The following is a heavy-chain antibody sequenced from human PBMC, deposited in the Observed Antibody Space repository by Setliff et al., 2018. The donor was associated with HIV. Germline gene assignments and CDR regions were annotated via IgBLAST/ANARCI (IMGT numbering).Heavy chain of an antibody. CDR1: GYTFTSYD. D-gene: IGHD7-27*01. CDR2: MNPNSGNT. J-gene: IGHJ6*03. CDR3: ARRGTGDYYYYYYMDV. V-gene: IGHV1-8*01. Sequence: ASVKVSCKASGYTFTSYDINWVRQATGQGLEWMGWMNPNSGNTGYAQKFQGRVTMTRNTSISTAYMELSSLRSEDTAVYYCARRGTGDYYYYYYMDVWDKGTTVTVSS.